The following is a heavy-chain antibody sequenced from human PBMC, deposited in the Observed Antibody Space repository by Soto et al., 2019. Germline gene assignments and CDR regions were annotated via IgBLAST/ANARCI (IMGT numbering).Heavy chain of an antibody. Sequence: QVQLVESGGGVVQPGRSLRLSCTASGFRFSSFAMHWVRQTPGKGLVWVAVISSDGSRDYYANSVKGRFTISRDNSNNTLYLQMGSLGGADTAVYFCARARIGAVGTGAYFDYWGQGTLVSVSS. V-gene: IGHV3-30-3*01. D-gene: IGHD7-27*01. CDR1: GFRFSSFA. J-gene: IGHJ4*02. CDR3: ARARIGAVGTGAYFDY. CDR2: ISSDGSRD.